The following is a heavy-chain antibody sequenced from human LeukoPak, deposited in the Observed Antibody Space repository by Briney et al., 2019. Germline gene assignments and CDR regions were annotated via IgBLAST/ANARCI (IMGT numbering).Heavy chain of an antibody. V-gene: IGHV3-23*01. CDR1: GFTFSTYA. D-gene: IGHD3-10*01. CDR3: AKDLEQEAIIALDS. J-gene: IGHJ4*02. Sequence: GGSLRLSCAASGFTFSTYAMSWVRHAPGKRLEWVSAISGNGGSTYYADSVKGRFTISRDNSKNTLYLQMNSLRAEDTSIYYCAKDLEQEAIIALDSWGEGTLVTVS. CDR2: ISGNGGST.